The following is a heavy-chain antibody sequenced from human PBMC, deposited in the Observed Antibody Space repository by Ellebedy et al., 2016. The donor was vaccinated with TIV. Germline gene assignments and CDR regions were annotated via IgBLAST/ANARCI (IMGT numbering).Heavy chain of an antibody. D-gene: IGHD3-22*01. CDR3: ARAAGYYDTSAVLAFDI. J-gene: IGHJ3*02. CDR2: IYYGGTT. V-gene: IGHV4-59*01. Sequence: SETLSLTXTVSGGSISSYYWSWIRQPPGKGLEFIGYIYYGGTTNYSPSLKSRVTISLGASKNQFSLRLTSVTAADTAVYYCARAAGYYDTSAVLAFDIWGQGTMVIVSS. CDR1: GGSISSYY.